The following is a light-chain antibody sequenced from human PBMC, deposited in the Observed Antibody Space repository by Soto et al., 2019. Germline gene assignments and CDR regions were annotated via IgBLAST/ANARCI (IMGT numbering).Light chain of an antibody. CDR3: QQYYSTPPT. Sequence: DIQMTQSPSSLSASVGDRVTITCQASQDISNYLNWYQHKLGKTPKLLIYEASNLETGVPSRFSGSGSGTDFTLTISSLQAEDVAVYYCQQYYSTPPTFGGGTKVDIK. CDR1: QDISNY. CDR2: EAS. J-gene: IGKJ4*01. V-gene: IGKV1-33*01.